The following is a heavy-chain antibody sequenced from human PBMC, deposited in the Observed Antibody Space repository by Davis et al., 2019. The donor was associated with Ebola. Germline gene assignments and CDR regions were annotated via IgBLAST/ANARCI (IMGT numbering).Heavy chain of an antibody. CDR1: DGSLSGYY. Sequence: SETLSLTCAVYDGSLSGYYWSWIRQPPGKGLEWIGEINHSGSTNYNPSLMSRVTISVDTSKNQFSLKLSSVTAADTAVYYCARAPIVVVPAAIRRGWFDPWGQGTLVTVSS. D-gene: IGHD2-2*02. CDR3: ARAPIVVVPAAIRRGWFDP. V-gene: IGHV4-34*01. J-gene: IGHJ5*02. CDR2: INHSGST.